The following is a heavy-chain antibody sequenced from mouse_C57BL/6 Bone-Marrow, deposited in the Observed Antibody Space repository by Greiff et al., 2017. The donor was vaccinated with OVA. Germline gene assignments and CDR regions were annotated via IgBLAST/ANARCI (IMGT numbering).Heavy chain of an antibody. CDR3: ARQSFYGNSFDY. D-gene: IGHD2-1*01. Sequence: EVNVVESGGGLVQPGGSLKLSCAASGFTFSDYYMYWVRQTPEKRLEWVAYISNGGGSTYYPDTVKGRFTISRDNAKNTLYLQMSRLKSEDTAMYYCARQSFYGNSFDYWGQGTTLTVSS. J-gene: IGHJ2*01. CDR1: GFTFSDYY. CDR2: ISNGGGST. V-gene: IGHV5-12*01.